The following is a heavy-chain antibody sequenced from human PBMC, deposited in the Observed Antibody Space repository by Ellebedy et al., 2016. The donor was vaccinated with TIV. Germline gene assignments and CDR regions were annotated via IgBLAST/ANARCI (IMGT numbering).Heavy chain of an antibody. CDR3: ARAPLVLWFGELLSNWFDP. J-gene: IGHJ5*02. CDR2: INHSGST. CDR1: GGSFSGYY. V-gene: IGHV4-34*01. D-gene: IGHD3-10*01. Sequence: SETLSLTXAVYGGSFSGYYWSWIRQPPGKGLEWIGEINHSGSTDYNPSHKSRVTMSVDTSKNQFSLKLSSVTAADTAVYYCARAPLVLWFGELLSNWFDPWGQGTLVTVSS.